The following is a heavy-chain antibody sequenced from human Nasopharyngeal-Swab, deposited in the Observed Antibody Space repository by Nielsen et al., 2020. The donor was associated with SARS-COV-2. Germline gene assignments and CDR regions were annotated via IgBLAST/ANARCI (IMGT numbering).Heavy chain of an antibody. CDR1: GFTFVDYA. V-gene: IGHV3-9*01. CDR3: AKDISGGYGQYYYGMDV. Sequence: GGSLRLSCAASGFTFVDYAMHWVRQAPGKGLEWVSGISWNSGSIGYADSVKGRFTISRDNAKNSLYLQMNSLRAEDTALYYCAKDISGGYGQYYYGMDVWGQGTTVTVSS. J-gene: IGHJ6*02. CDR2: ISWNSGSI. D-gene: IGHD5-12*01.